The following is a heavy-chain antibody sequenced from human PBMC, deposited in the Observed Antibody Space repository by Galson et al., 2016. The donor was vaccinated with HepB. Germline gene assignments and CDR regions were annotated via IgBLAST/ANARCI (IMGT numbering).Heavy chain of an antibody. CDR3: ARSYLLGRGFGS. V-gene: IGHV6-1*01. D-gene: IGHD7-27*01. Sequence: CAISGDSVSSNSAGWYWIRQSPSRGLEWLGRTYYRSEWHFDYAASVKSRITINPDTAKNQFSLQLNSVTPEDTAIYYCARSYLLGRGFGSWGQGTLVTVSS. CDR2: TYYRSEWHF. J-gene: IGHJ4*02. CDR1: GDSVSSNSAG.